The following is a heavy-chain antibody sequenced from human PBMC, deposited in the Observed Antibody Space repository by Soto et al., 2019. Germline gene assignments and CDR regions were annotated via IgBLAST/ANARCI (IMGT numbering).Heavy chain of an antibody. D-gene: IGHD5-18*01. V-gene: IGHV5-51*07. J-gene: IGHJ6*02. CDR3: VRTNSSSYVDV. CDR1: GYTFTNHW. CDR2: IYHGDSAT. Sequence: PGESLKISCKGSGYTFTNHWIDWVHPMPGKGLEWMGIIYHGDSATRYHPSLQGQVTISVAKSISTAYLQWSSLTASDTALYYCVRTNSSSYVDVWGQGTTVTVSS.